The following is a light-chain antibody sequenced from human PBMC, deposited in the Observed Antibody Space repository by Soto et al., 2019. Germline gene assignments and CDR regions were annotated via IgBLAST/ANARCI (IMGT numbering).Light chain of an antibody. V-gene: IGLV2-14*01. CDR3: SSYKSSSTL. CDR1: SSDVGGYNY. CDR2: DVS. J-gene: IGLJ2*01. Sequence: QSALTQPASVSGSPGQSITISCTGTSSDVGGYNYVSWYQQHPGKAPKLMIYDVSNRPSGVSNRFSGSKSGNTASLTISGLQAEDEADYYCSSYKSSSTLFSGGTKVTVL.